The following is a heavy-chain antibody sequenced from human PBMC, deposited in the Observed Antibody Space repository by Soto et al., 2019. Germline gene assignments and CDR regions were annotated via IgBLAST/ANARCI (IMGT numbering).Heavy chain of an antibody. CDR3: AQSVVAGLGYDFDY. CDR1: A. J-gene: IGHJ4*02. Sequence: AVGWISQPPGKAVERLAIIYWDDDKRYSPFLKSRLTITKDTFKNQVVLTMTNMDPVDTATYYCAQSVVAGLGYDFDYWGQGALVTVSS. CDR2: IYWDDDK. D-gene: IGHD6-19*01. V-gene: IGHV2-5*02.